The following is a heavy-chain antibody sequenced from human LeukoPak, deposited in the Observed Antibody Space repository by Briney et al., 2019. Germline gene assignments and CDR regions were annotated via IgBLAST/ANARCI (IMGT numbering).Heavy chain of an antibody. CDR1: GFTFSTYA. D-gene: IGHD2-15*01. CDR2: ISARGGNS. Sequence: GGSLRLSCTASGFTFSTYAMTWVRQAPGKGLEWVSAISARGGNSYYADSVKGRFTISRENPKNTLYLQMNSLRPDDTAVYYCAKAVVGGTVGDYWGQGTLVTVSS. V-gene: IGHV3-23*01. CDR3: AKAVVGGTVGDY. J-gene: IGHJ4*02.